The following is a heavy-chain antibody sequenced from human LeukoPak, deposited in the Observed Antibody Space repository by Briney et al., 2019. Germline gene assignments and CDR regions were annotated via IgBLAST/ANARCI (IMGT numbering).Heavy chain of an antibody. D-gene: IGHD2-21*01. V-gene: IGHV4-39*01. J-gene: IGHJ3*02. CDR1: GGSISSGSFY. CDR2: IYYSGST. Sequence: PSETLFLTYSVSGGSISSGSFYWGWIRQPPGKGLEWIGSIYYSGSTSYNPSLRSRVTISVDTSKNQFSLNLRSVTAADTGLYYCVRHLFTRDAFDIWGQGTRVTVSS. CDR3: VRHLFTRDAFDI.